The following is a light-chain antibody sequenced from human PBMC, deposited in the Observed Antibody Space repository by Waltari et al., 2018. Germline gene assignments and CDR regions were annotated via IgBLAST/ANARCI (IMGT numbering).Light chain of an antibody. CDR1: LGISND. V-gene: IGKV1-16*02. CDR2: ATS. CDR3: QQYNSSPYT. J-gene: IGKJ2*01. Sequence: DIQMTQSPSSLSASVGDRVTITCRASLGISNDLAWFQQKPVKAPKSLLYATSSLQSGVPSKFSGSGSGTHFTLTISSLQPEDFATYFCQQYNSSPYTFGQGTKLEI.